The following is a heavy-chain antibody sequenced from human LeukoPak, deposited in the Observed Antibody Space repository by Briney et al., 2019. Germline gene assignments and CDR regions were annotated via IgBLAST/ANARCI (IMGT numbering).Heavy chain of an antibody. D-gene: IGHD3-3*01. CDR3: ARPNVFWSGSPFDP. CDR2: IIPIFGTA. V-gene: IGHV1-69*13. J-gene: IGHJ5*02. CDR1: GGTFSSYT. Sequence: SVKVSCKASGGTFSSYTISWVRQAPGQGLEWMRGIIPIFGTANYAQKFQGRVTITADESTSTAYMELSSLRSEDTAVYYCARPNVFWSGSPFDPWGQGTLVTVSS.